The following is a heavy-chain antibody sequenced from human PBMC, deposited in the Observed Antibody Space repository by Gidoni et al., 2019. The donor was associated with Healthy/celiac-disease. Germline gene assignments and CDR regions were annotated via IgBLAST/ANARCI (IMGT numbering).Heavy chain of an antibody. Sequence: EVQLVESGGGLVQPGGSLRLSCAASGFTFSSYSMNWVRQAPGKGLEWVSYISSSSSTIYYADSVKGRFTISRDNAKNSLYLQMNSLRAEDTAVYYCAGRGKMRTFDYWGQGTLVTVSS. J-gene: IGHJ4*02. V-gene: IGHV3-48*01. CDR1: GFTFSSYS. CDR2: ISSSSSTI. CDR3: AGRGKMRTFDY.